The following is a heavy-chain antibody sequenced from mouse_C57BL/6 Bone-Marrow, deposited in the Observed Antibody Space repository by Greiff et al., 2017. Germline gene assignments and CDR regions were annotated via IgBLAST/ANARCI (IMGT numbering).Heavy chain of an antibody. Sequence: QVQLQQPGAELVMPGASVKLSCKASGYTFTSYWMHWVKQRPGQGLEWIGAIDPSASYTNYNQKFKGKSTLTVDKSSSTAYMQLSSRTAEDSAVYYCARDYFDYWGQGTTLTVSS. J-gene: IGHJ2*01. CDR3: ARDYFDY. V-gene: IGHV1-69*01. CDR2: IDPSASYT. CDR1: GYTFTSYW.